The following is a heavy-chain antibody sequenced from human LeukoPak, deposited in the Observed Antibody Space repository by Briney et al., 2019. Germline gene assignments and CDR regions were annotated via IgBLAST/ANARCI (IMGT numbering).Heavy chain of an antibody. V-gene: IGHV3-48*04. CDR2: ISSSSSTK. CDR1: GFTLSSNY. J-gene: IGHJ6*02. CDR3: ARDIVVVPAVTYYFGMDV. D-gene: IGHD2-2*01. Sequence: PGGSLRLSCAASGFTLSSNYMSWVRQAPGKGLEWVSYISSSSSTKYYADSVKGRFTIWRDNGKNSLYLQMNSLRAEDTAVYYCARDIVVVPAVTYYFGMDVWGQGTTVTVSS.